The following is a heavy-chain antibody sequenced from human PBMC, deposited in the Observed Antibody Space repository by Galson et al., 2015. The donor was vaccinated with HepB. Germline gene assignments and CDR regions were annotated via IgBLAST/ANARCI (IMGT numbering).Heavy chain of an antibody. CDR3: ASGVAGIQLWYDSAFDI. CDR2: INSDGSST. Sequence: SLRLSCAASGFTFSSYWMHWVRQAPGKGLVWVSRINSDGSSTSYADSVKGRFTISRDNAKNTLYLQMNSLRAEDTAVYYCASGVAGIQLWYDSAFDIWGQGTMVTVSS. D-gene: IGHD5-18*01. V-gene: IGHV3-74*01. J-gene: IGHJ3*02. CDR1: GFTFSSYW.